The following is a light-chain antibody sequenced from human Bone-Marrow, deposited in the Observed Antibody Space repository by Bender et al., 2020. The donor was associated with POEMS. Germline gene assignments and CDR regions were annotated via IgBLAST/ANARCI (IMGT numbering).Light chain of an antibody. J-gene: IGLJ3*02. Sequence: QSVLTQPPSASGTPGQRVTISCSGSSSNIGTNPLNWYQQLPGTAPKLLIYITNQRPSGVPDRFSGSKSGTSASLAISGLQSEDEADYYCAAWEDSLNGWVFGGGTKLTVL. CDR1: SSNIGTNP. V-gene: IGLV1-44*01. CDR3: AAWEDSLNGWV. CDR2: ITN.